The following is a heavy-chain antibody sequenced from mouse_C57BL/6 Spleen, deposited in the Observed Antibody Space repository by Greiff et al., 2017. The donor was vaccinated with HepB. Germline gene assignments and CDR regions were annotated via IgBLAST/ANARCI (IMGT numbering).Heavy chain of an antibody. CDR2: IDPNSGGT. D-gene: IGHD1-1*01. CDR3: ARLGVTTVGYYFDD. J-gene: IGHJ2*01. Sequence: VKLMESGAELVKPGASVKLSCKASGYTFTSYWMHWVKQRPGRGLEWIGRIDPNSGGTKYNEKFKSKATLTVDKPSSTAYMPLSSLTSEDSAVYYCARLGVTTVGYYFDDWGQGTTRTVSS. CDR1: GYTFTSYW. V-gene: IGHV1-72*01.